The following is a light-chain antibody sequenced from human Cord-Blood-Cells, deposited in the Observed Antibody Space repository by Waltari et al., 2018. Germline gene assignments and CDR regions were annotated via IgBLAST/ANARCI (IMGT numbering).Light chain of an antibody. CDR1: QSVSSN. CDR3: QQYNNWPPWT. V-gene: IGKV3-15*01. Sequence: EIVMTQSPATLSVSPGERATPSCRASQSVSSNSAWYQQKPGQAPRLLSYGASTRATGIPARFSGSGSGTEFTLTISSLQSEDFAVYYCQQYNNWPPWTFGQGTKVEIK. CDR2: GAS. J-gene: IGKJ1*01.